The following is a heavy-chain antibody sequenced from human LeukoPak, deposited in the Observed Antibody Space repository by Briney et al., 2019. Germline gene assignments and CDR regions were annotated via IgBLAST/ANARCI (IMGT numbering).Heavy chain of an antibody. J-gene: IGHJ6*03. CDR3: ARPHRGYCSSTSCYPLSYMDV. V-gene: IGHV4-39*01. CDR2: IYYSGST. D-gene: IGHD2-2*01. CDR1: GGSISSSSYY. Sequence: SETLSLTCTVSGGSISSSSYYWGWIRQPPGKGLEWIGSIYYSGSTYYNPSHKSRVTISVDTSKNQFSLKLSSVTAADTAVYYCARPHRGYCSSTSCYPLSYMDVWGKGTTVTVSS.